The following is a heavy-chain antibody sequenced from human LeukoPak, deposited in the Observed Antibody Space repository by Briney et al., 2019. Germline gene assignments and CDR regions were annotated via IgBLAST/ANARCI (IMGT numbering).Heavy chain of an antibody. CDR1: GFTFSNYN. V-gene: IGHV3-21*01. Sequence: GGSLRLSCAASGFTFSNYNMNWVRQAPGKGLEWVSSIRSSTTYVYYADSVKGRFTISRDNAKNSLYLQMNSLRAEDTAVYYCARSKIAAAGTARWFDPWGQGTLVTVSS. D-gene: IGHD6-13*01. CDR3: ARSKIAAAGTARWFDP. J-gene: IGHJ5*02. CDR2: IRSSTTYV.